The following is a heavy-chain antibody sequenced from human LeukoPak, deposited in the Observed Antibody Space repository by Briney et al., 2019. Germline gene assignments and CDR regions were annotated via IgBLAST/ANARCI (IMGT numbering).Heavy chain of an antibody. Sequence: PSETLSLTCAVSGYSINSGYCWGWIRQPPGKGLEWIGNICHNVSTYYNPSLKSRVTISVDTSKNQFSLRLSSVTAADTAVYYCARVDTALALYAFDIWGQGTMVTVSS. CDR1: GYSINSGYC. V-gene: IGHV4-38-2*01. CDR2: ICHNVST. D-gene: IGHD5-18*01. J-gene: IGHJ3*02. CDR3: ARVDTALALYAFDI.